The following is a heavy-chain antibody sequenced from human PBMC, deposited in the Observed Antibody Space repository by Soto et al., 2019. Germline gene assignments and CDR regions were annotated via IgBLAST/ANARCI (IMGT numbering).Heavy chain of an antibody. CDR2: IRSKANSYAT. Sequence: GGSLRLSCAASGFTFSGSAIHWVRQASGKGLEWVGRIRSKANSYATAYAASVKGRFTISRDDSKNTAYLQMNSLKTEDTAVYYCTRLRTGSAHGDYYYGMDVWGQGTTVTVSS. D-gene: IGHD6-19*01. J-gene: IGHJ6*02. V-gene: IGHV3-73*01. CDR3: TRLRTGSAHGDYYYGMDV. CDR1: GFTFSGSA.